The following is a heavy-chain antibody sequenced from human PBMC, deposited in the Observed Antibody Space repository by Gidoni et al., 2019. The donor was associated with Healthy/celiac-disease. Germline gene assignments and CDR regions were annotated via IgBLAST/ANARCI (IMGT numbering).Heavy chain of an antibody. V-gene: IGHV3-23*01. J-gene: IGHJ4*02. CDR2: ISGSGGST. CDR3: AKGTYGDYRTPIDY. Sequence: EVQLLESGGGLVQPGWSLRLSCAASGFTFSSYAMSWVRQAPGKGLEWVSAISGSGGSTYYADSVKGRFTISRDNSKNTLYLQMNSLRAEDTAVYYCAKGTYGDYRTPIDYWGQGTLVTVSS. CDR1: GFTFSSYA. D-gene: IGHD4-17*01.